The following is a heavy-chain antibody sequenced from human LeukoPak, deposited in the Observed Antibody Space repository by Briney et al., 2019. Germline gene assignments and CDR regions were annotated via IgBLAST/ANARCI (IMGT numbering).Heavy chain of an antibody. CDR1: GGSFSGYY. D-gene: IGHD6-6*01. V-gene: IGHV4-34*01. J-gene: IGHJ5*02. Sequence: SETLSLTCAVYGGSFSGYYWSWIRQPPGKGLEWIGEINHSGSTNYNPSLKSRVTISVDTSKNQFSLKLSSVTAADTAVYYCARGLSEQLATPPWGQGTLVTASS. CDR3: ARGLSEQLATPP. CDR2: INHSGST.